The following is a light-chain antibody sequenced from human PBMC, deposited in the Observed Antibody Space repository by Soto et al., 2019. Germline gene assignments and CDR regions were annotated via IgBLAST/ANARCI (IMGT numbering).Light chain of an antibody. CDR2: KAS. CDR1: QTISSW. CDR3: QHYKSYSEA. J-gene: IGKJ1*01. V-gene: IGKV1-5*03. Sequence: DIQMTQSPSTLSGSVGDRVTITCRASQTISSWLAWYQQKPGKAPKLLIYKASTLKSGVPSRFSGSGSGTEFTLTISRLQPDEFATYYCQHYKSYSEAFGQGTKVELK.